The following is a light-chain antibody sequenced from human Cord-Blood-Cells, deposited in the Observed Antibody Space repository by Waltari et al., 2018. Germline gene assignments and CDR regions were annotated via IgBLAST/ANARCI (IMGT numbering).Light chain of an antibody. CDR1: QSVLYSSNNKNH. CDR2: WAS. Sequence: DIVMTQSPDSLAVSLGERAHINCKSSQSVLYSSNNKNHLAWYQQKPGQPPKLLIYWASTRESGVPDRFSGSGSGTDFTLTISSLQAEDVAVYYCQQYYSTPITFGQGTRLEIK. J-gene: IGKJ5*01. CDR3: QQYYSTPIT. V-gene: IGKV4-1*01.